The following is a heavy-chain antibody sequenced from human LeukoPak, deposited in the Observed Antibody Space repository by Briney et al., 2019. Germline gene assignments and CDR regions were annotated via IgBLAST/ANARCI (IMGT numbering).Heavy chain of an antibody. CDR1: GGSISSYY. D-gene: IGHD2-21*01. Sequence: PSETLSLTCTVSGGSISSYYWSWIRQPPGKGLEWIGYIYYSGSTNYNPSLKSRVTISVDTSKNQFSLKLSSVTAADTAVYYCANSAYCGGDCHDYWGQGTLVTVSS. CDR3: ANSAYCGGDCHDY. CDR2: IYYSGST. V-gene: IGHV4-59*01. J-gene: IGHJ4*02.